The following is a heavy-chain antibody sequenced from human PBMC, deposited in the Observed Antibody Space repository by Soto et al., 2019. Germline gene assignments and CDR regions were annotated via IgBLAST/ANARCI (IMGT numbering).Heavy chain of an antibody. J-gene: IGHJ5*02. Sequence: VQLVESGAEVKKPGSSVKVSCKASGGTFSIYTISWVRQAPGQGLEWMGGSANSAQKFQGRLTVTAAESTSTVYLELSSLTSEDTAVYYCAREGPTDMAWFDPWGQGTLVSVSS. D-gene: IGHD3-9*01. CDR2: SA. V-gene: IGHV1-69*01. CDR1: GGTFSIYT. CDR3: AREGPTDMAWFDP.